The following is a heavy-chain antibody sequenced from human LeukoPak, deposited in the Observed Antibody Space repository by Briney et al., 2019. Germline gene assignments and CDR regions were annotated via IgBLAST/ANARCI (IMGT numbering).Heavy chain of an antibody. Sequence: PGGSLRLSCAASGFTVSDHLMDWVRQAPGKGLEWVGRTRNKASSYTTEYAASVKGRFTISRDDSKKSLYLQMNSLETEDTAVYYCARSPPANVLDYWGQGTLVTVSS. CDR3: ARSPPANVLDY. CDR2: TRNKASSYTT. V-gene: IGHV3-72*01. CDR1: GFTVSDHL. J-gene: IGHJ4*02. D-gene: IGHD2-2*01.